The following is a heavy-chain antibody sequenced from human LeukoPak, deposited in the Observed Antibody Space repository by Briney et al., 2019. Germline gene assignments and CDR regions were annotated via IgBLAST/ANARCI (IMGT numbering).Heavy chain of an antibody. CDR2: ISAYNGNT. D-gene: IGHD3-22*01. Sequence: ASVKVSCKASGYTFTSYGISWVRQAPGQGLEWMGWISAYNGNTNYAQKLQGRVTMTTDTSTSTAYMELRSLRSDDTAVYYCARGRGMHYDSSGRPLDYWGEGTLVTVS. J-gene: IGHJ4*02. CDR3: ARGRGMHYDSSGRPLDY. V-gene: IGHV1-18*01. CDR1: GYTFTSYG.